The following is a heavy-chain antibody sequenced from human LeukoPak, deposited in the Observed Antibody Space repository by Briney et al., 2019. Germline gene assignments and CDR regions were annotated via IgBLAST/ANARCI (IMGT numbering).Heavy chain of an antibody. CDR1: GYTFTGYY. CDR2: INPNSGGT. D-gene: IGHD1-1*01. J-gene: IGHJ6*03. CDR3: ARVGTTYYYYYYMDV. Sequence: ASVKVSCKASGYTFTGYYMHWVRQAPGQGLEWMGWINPNSGGTNYAQKFQGRVTMTRDASISTAYMELSRLRSDDTAVYYCARVGTTYYYYYYMDVWGKGTTVTVSS. V-gene: IGHV1-2*02.